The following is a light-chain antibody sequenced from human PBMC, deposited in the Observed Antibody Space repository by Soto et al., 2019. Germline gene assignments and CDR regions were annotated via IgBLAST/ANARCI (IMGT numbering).Light chain of an antibody. V-gene: IGLV2-11*01. CDR1: SSDVGAYNY. J-gene: IGLJ1*01. Sequence: QSALTQPRSVSGSPGQSVTISGTGTSSDVGAYNYVSWYQQHSGKAPKFMIYDVSKRPSGVPDRFSGSKSCNTASLTISGLQAEDEADHYCCSYAGTYSYVFGTGTKVTGL. CDR2: DVS. CDR3: CSYAGTYSYV.